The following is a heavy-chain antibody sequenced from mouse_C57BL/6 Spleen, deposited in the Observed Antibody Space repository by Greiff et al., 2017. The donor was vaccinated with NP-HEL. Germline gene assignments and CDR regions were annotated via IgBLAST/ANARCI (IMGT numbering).Heavy chain of an antibody. CDR2: ISYSGST. CDR1: GYSITSDY. D-gene: IGHD1-1*01. Sequence: DVKLQESGPGLAKPSQTLSLTCSVTGYSITSDYWNWIRKFPGNKLEYMGYISYSGSTYYNPSLNSRISITRDTSKNQYYLQLNSVTTEDTATYYCARFITTVVADWYFDVWGTGTTVTVSS. V-gene: IGHV3-8*01. CDR3: ARFITTVVADWYFDV. J-gene: IGHJ1*03.